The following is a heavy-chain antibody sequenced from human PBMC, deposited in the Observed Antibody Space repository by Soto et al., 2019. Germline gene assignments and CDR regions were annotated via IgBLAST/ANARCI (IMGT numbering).Heavy chain of an antibody. CDR2: IPYDGSNK. Sequence: QVQLVESGGGVVQPGRSLRLSCAASGFTFSSYAMHWVRQAPGKGLEWVAVIPYDGSNKYYADSVKGRFTISRDNSKNTLYLQMNSLRAEDTAVYYCAREGDWNYGRDVWGQGTTVTVSS. CDR3: AREGDWNYGRDV. CDR1: GFTFSSYA. D-gene: IGHD1-1*01. J-gene: IGHJ6*02. V-gene: IGHV3-30-3*01.